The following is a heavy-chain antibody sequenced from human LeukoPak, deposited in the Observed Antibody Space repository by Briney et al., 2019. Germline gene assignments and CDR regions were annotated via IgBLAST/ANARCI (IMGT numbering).Heavy chain of an antibody. CDR2: IFHSGST. CDR1: GDSLNTNTW. CDR3: ARHRAPLWFGATGVPSAFDI. D-gene: IGHD3-10*01. Sequence: PSETLSLTCAVSGDSLNTNTWWRWVRQPPGKGLEWTGEIFHSGSTNYHPSLESRLTISMDKSKNSFSLRLTSVTAADTAVYYCARHRAPLWFGATGVPSAFDIWGQGTMVTVSS. J-gene: IGHJ3*02. V-gene: IGHV4-4*02.